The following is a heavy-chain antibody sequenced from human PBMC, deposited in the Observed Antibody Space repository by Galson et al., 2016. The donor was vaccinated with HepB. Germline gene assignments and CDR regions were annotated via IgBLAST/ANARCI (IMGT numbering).Heavy chain of an antibody. CDR2: ISYDGRDK. CDR1: GFKFSDYA. Sequence: SLRLSCAVSGFKFSDYAMHWVRQAAGKGLECVAVISYDGRDKYYADSVKGRFTISRDNSKNTLDLQMNSLRTEDTALYYCAKDREWLRYTSDGIDVWGQGTLVTVSS. V-gene: IGHV3-30*18. CDR3: AKDREWLRYTSDGIDV. D-gene: IGHD5-12*01. J-gene: IGHJ4*02.